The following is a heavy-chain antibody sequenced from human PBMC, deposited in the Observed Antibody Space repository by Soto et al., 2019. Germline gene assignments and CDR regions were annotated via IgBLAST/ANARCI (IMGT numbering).Heavy chain of an antibody. Sequence: GGSLRLSCAASGFTFSGSAMHWVRQASGKGLEWVGRIRSKANSHATAYAASVKGRFTISRDDSKNTAYLQMNSLKTEDTAVYYCTRLGGYYGMDVWGPGTTVTVSS. CDR1: GFTFSGSA. CDR2: IRSKANSHAT. V-gene: IGHV3-73*01. D-gene: IGHD3-16*01. CDR3: TRLGGYYGMDV. J-gene: IGHJ6*02.